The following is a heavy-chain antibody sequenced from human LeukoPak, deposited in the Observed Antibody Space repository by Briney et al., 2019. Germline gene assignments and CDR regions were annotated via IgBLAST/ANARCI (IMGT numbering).Heavy chain of an antibody. CDR1: GYKFTSYG. D-gene: IGHD3-16*01. V-gene: IGHV1-18*01. CDR3: AREGDTFDS. J-gene: IGHJ4*02. Sequence: ASVKVSCKASGYKFTSYGINWVRQAPGQGLEWMGWINSYNGNTNYAQKLQGRVTMTTDTSTSTAYMELRSLISDDTAVYYFAREGDTFDSWGQGTLVTVSS. CDR2: INSYNGNT.